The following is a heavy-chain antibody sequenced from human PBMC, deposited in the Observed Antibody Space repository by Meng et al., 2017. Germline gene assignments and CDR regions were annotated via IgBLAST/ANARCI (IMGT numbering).Heavy chain of an antibody. CDR3: ARVDSSGYYYVMGY. CDR1: GFTFDDYA. Sequence: SLKISCAASGFTFDDYAMHWVRQAPGKGLEWVSGISWNSGSIGYADSVKGRFTISRDNAKNSLYLQMNSLRAEDTAVYYCARVDSSGYYYVMGYWGQGTLVTVSS. CDR2: ISWNSGSI. V-gene: IGHV3-9*01. D-gene: IGHD3-22*01. J-gene: IGHJ4*02.